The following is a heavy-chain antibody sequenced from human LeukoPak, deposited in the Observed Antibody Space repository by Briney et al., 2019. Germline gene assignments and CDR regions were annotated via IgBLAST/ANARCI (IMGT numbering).Heavy chain of an antibody. V-gene: IGHV4-4*07. J-gene: IGHJ4*02. D-gene: IGHD5-18*01. CDR1: GGSISSYY. Sequence: SETLSLTCTVSGGSISSYYWSWIRQPAGKGLEWIGRIYTSGSTNYNPSPKSRVTMSVDTSKNQFSLKLSSVTAADTAVYYCARERRGYTYGDQFDYWGRGTLVTVSS. CDR2: IYTSGST. CDR3: ARERRGYTYGDQFDY.